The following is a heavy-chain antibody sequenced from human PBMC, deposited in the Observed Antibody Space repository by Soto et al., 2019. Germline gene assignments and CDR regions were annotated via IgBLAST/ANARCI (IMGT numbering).Heavy chain of an antibody. CDR1: GYTFTSYA. V-gene: IGHV1-3*04. D-gene: IGHD2-15*01. J-gene: IGHJ4*02. Sequence: ASVKVSCKASGYTFTSYAINWVRQAPGQSLEWMGWIITGNGDTKYSQKFQDRITITSDTSASTAYMELSSLRVEDTAVYYCARDFSWRQFDYWGQGTLVTVSS. CDR3: ARDFSWRQFDY. CDR2: IITGNGDT.